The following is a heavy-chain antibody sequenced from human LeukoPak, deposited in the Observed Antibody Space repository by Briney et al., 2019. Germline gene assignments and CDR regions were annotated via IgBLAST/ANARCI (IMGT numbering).Heavy chain of an antibody. D-gene: IGHD5-12*01. Sequence: SETLSLTCAVCGGSLSGYYWSWIRQPPGKGLEWIGEINHSGSTNYNPSLKSRVTISVDTSKNQFSLKLSSVTAADTAVYYCARGSWRASLSRRSGYDSVGFDYWGQGTLVTVSS. V-gene: IGHV4-34*01. CDR1: GGSLSGYY. J-gene: IGHJ4*02. CDR3: ARGSWRASLSRRSGYDSVGFDY. CDR2: INHSGST.